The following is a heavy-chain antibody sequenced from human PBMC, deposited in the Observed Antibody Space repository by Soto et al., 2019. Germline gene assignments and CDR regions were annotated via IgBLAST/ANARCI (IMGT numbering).Heavy chain of an antibody. CDR3: TTVYDFWSGYYLRSFLNYYYYYMDV. CDR2: IKSKTDGGTT. Sequence: EVQLVESGGGLVKPGGSLRLSCAASGFTFSNAWMSWVRQAPGKGLEWVGRIKSKTDGGTTDYAAPVKGRFTISRDDSKNTLYLQMNSLKTEDTDVYYCTTVYDFWSGYYLRSFLNYYYYYMDVWGKGTTVTVSS. CDR1: GFTFSNAW. V-gene: IGHV3-15*01. J-gene: IGHJ6*03. D-gene: IGHD3-3*01.